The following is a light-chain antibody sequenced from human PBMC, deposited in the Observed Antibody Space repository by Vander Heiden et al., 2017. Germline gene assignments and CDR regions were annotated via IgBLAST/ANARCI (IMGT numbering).Light chain of an antibody. CDR2: WAS. CDR3: QQGDRAPWT. CDR1: QSVLYSSNNKNY. Sequence: DIVMTQSPDSLAVSLGERATINCKSSQSVLYSSNNKNYLAWYQQKPGQPPKLLIYWASTRESGVPDRFSGSGSGTDFTLTISSLQAEDVAVYYCQQGDRAPWTFGQGTKVEIK. J-gene: IGKJ1*01. V-gene: IGKV4-1*01.